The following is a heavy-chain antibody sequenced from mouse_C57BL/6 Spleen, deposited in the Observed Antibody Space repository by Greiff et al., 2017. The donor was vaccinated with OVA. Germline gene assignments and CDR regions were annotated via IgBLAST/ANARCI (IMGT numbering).Heavy chain of an antibody. Sequence: QVHVKQPGTELVKPGASVKLSCKASGYTFTSYWMHWVKQRPGQGLEWIGNINPSNGGTNYNEKFKSKATLTVDKSSSTAYMQLSSLTSEDSAVYYCAREGYYDYDGYAMDYWGQGTSVTVSS. CDR3: AREGYYDYDGYAMDY. D-gene: IGHD2-4*01. J-gene: IGHJ4*01. V-gene: IGHV1-53*01. CDR2: INPSNGGT. CDR1: GYTFTSYW.